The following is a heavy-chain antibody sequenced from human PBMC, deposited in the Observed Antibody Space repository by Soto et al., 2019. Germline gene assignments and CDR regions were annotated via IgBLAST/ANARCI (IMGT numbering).Heavy chain of an antibody. V-gene: IGHV3-23*01. D-gene: IGHD2-21*02. J-gene: IGHJ4*02. CDR2: VSIGGST. CDR3: AKRRGDGGHFDY. CDR1: GFTFSSYA. Sequence: DVQLLESGGGLVQPEGSMRLSCAASGFTFSSYAMGWVRQGPGKGLEWVAVVSIGGSTHYADSVRGRFTISRDYSKNTLSLHMNSLTAEDTAVYFCAKRRGDGGHFDYWGQGALVTVSS.